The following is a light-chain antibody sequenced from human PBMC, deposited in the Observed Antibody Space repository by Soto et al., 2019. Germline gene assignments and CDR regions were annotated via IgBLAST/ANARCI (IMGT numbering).Light chain of an antibody. CDR2: LGS. V-gene: IGKV2-28*01. J-gene: IGKJ1*01. CDR1: QSLLHSDGYTY. CDR3: MQALQTPWT. Sequence: DIVMTQSPLSLPVTPGEPASISCRSSQSLLHSDGYTYFDWYLQKPGQSPQLLIYLGSNRASGGPERFRGSGSGTDFTLKLSKVEAEDVGVYYCMQALQTPWTFGQGTKVEI.